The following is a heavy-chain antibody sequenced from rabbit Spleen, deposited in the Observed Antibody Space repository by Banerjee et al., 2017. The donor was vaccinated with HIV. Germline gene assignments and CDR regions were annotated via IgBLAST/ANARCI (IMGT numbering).Heavy chain of an antibody. CDR3: ARDSGTSFSTYGMDL. Sequence: EESGGDLVKPEGSLTLTCTASGFDFSSSYWICWVRQAPGKGLEWIACIYIGTNGDTWYTSWAEGRFTISRTSSTTVTLQMTSLTAADTATYFCARDSGTSFSTYGMDLWGPGTLVTVS. J-gene: IGHJ6*01. V-gene: IGHV1S45*01. CDR1: GFDFSSSYW. D-gene: IGHD8-1*01. CDR2: IYIGTNGDT.